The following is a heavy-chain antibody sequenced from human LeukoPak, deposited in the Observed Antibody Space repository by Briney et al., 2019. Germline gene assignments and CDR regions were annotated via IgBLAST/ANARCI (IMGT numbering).Heavy chain of an antibody. Sequence: GGSLRLSCAASGFTFTSFTINWVRQAPGKGLEWVSSISSVSDYIYYADSVRGRFTISRDNAKNSLYLQMNSLRAEDTAVYYFARSGYSGYGCFDYWGQGALVIVSS. CDR1: GFTFTSFT. J-gene: IGHJ4*02. D-gene: IGHD5-12*01. CDR3: ARSGYSGYGCFDY. V-gene: IGHV3-21*01. CDR2: ISSVSDYI.